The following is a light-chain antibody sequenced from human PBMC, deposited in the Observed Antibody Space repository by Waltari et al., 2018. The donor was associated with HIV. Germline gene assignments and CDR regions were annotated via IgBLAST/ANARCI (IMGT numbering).Light chain of an antibody. V-gene: IGKV2-28*01. Sequence: DIVMTQSPLSLAVTPGEPASLSFWSIQSLLLHNGYNYLDWYLQKPGQPPQLLISLGSSRASGVPDRFSGSGSGTDFTLKITRVEAEDVGVYYCLQTLQTPITFGGGTKVEIK. CDR2: LGS. J-gene: IGKJ4*01. CDR3: LQTLQTPIT. CDR1: QSLLLHNGYNY.